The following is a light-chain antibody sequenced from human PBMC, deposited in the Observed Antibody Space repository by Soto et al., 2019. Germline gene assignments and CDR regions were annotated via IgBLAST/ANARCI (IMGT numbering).Light chain of an antibody. CDR3: QQCYSPPLS. CDR1: QDISGR. V-gene: IGKV1-39*01. J-gene: IGKJ5*01. Sequence: DIQMTQSPSSLSASIEETVTITCGASQDISGRLNWYQQTRGRVPKLLIYGASNLESRVPSSFSGSGSGTDFTLTISGLQPEDFASYDCQQCYSPPLSVGGGTRLEIK. CDR2: GAS.